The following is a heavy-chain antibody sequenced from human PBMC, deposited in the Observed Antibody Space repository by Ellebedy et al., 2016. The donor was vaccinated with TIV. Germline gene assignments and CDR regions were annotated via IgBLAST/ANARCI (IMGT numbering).Heavy chain of an antibody. CDR1: GYTFTGYY. D-gene: IGHD2-2*01. CDR3: ARVDVVVPAATYGPTVYYYYGMDV. Sequence: AASVKVSCKASGYTFTGYYMHWVRQAPGQGLEWMGWINPNSGGTNYAQKFQGRVTMTRDTSISTAYMELSRLRSDDTAVYYCARVDVVVPAATYGPTVYYYYGMDVWGQGTTVTVSS. V-gene: IGHV1-2*02. J-gene: IGHJ6*02. CDR2: INPNSGGT.